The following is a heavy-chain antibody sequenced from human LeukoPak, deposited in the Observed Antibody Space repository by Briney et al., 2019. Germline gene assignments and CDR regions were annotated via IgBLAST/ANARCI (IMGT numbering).Heavy chain of an antibody. CDR2: IRYDGSNK. D-gene: IGHD3-22*01. J-gene: IGHJ4*02. Sequence: GGSLRLSCAASGFTFSSYGMHWVRQAPGKGLEWVAFIRYDGSNKYYADSVKGRFTISRDNSKNTLYLQMNSLRAEDTAEYYCAKDTPYYYDSSGYPVPDPTYYFDYWGQGTLVTVSS. V-gene: IGHV3-30*02. CDR3: AKDTPYYYDSSGYPVPDPTYYFDY. CDR1: GFTFSSYG.